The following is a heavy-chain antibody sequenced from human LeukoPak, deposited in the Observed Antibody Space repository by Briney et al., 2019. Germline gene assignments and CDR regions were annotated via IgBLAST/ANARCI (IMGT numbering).Heavy chain of an antibody. CDR3: ASSTGYAIGAFDI. CDR1: GFTFSSYS. CDR2: ISGSGGST. D-gene: IGHD5-18*01. V-gene: IGHV3-23*01. Sequence: QSGGSLRLSCAASGFTFSSYSMNWVRQAPGKGLEWVSAISGSGGSTYYADSVKGRFTISRDNSKNTLYLQMNSLRAEDTAVYYCASSTGYAIGAFDIWGQGTMVTVSS. J-gene: IGHJ3*02.